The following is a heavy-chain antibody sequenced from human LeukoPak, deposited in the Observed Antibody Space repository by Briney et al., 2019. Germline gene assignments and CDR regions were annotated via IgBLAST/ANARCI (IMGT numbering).Heavy chain of an antibody. J-gene: IGHJ4*02. D-gene: IGHD1-26*01. V-gene: IGHV4-34*01. CDR2: KNQSGSP. Sequence: SETLSLTCAVYGGPFSGYYWRWIRQPPGKGLEWIGEKNQSGSPKYNPPLESRVTISLGTPKTQYPLMLTSVTAADTAVYYCARDETGGLNWDHWGGGCLVSVSS. CDR3: ARDETGGLNWDH. CDR1: GGPFSGYY.